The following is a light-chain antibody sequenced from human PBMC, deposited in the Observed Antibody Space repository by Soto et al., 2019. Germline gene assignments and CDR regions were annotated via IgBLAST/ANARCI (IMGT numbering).Light chain of an antibody. CDR3: QQLNSYPIT. V-gene: IGKV1-9*01. CDR1: QGISSF. Sequence: IQVTQYPSSLSGSVGDSVTITCRARQGISSFLAWYQQKPGKAPKLLIYAASTLQRGVPSRFSGSGSGTDFTLTISSLQPEDFATYFCQQLNSYPITFGQGTRLEIK. J-gene: IGKJ5*01. CDR2: AAS.